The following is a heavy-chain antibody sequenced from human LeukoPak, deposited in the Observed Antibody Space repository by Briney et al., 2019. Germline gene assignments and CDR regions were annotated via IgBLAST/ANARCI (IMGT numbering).Heavy chain of an antibody. CDR2: ISSSGSTI. CDR3: AELGITMIGGV. J-gene: IGHJ6*04. CDR1: RFTLSTYE. Sequence: GGSLRLSCAASRFTLSTYEMNWVRQAPGKGLEWVSYISSSGSTIYYADSVKGRFTISRDNAKNSLYLQMNSLRAEDTAVYYCAELGITMIGGVWGKGTTVTISS. V-gene: IGHV3-48*03. D-gene: IGHD3-10*02.